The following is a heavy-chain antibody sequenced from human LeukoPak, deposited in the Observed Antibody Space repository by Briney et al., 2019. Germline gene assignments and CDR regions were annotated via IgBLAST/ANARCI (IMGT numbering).Heavy chain of an antibody. Sequence: ASVKVSCKASGYTFTRYAINWLRQAPGQGLEWMGWINMYTANPAYAQGFTERFVFSLDSSVTTAYLQISNLKTEDTAVYYCARHDNDDDFDYWGQGTLVTVSS. V-gene: IGHV7-4-1*02. CDR2: INMYTANP. CDR1: GYTFTRYA. J-gene: IGHJ4*02. CDR3: ARHDNDDDFDY. D-gene: IGHD3-16*01.